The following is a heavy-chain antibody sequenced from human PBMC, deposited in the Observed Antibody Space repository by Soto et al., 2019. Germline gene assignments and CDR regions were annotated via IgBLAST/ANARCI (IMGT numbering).Heavy chain of an antibody. D-gene: IGHD6-19*01. Sequence: EVQMVESGGGLVKPGGSLRLSCAASGFIFSGYNMNWVRQAPGKGLEWVSFVSSSGSYTNYADSVKGLFTISRDNANNSLYLQMTSLRADDSAVYYCARGSSGWYYFDSWGRGTLVTVSS. CDR1: GFIFSGYN. CDR2: VSSSGSYT. V-gene: IGHV3-21*01. J-gene: IGHJ4*02. CDR3: ARGSSGWYYFDS.